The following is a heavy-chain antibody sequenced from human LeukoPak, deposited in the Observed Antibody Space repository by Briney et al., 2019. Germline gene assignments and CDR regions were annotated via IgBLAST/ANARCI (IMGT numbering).Heavy chain of an antibody. Sequence: SETLSLTCTVSGGSISSYYWSWIRQPAGKGLEWIGRIYTSGSTNYNPSLKSRVTMSVDTSKNQFSLKLSSVTAADTAVYYCARDSGYSYGGSYYYYGMDVWGQGTTVTVSS. CDR3: ARDSGYSYGGSYYYYGMDV. V-gene: IGHV4-4*07. D-gene: IGHD5-18*01. J-gene: IGHJ6*02. CDR2: IYTSGST. CDR1: GGSISSYY.